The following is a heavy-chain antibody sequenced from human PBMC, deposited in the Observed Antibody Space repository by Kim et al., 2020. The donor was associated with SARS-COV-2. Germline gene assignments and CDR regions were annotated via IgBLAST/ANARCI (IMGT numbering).Heavy chain of an antibody. J-gene: IGHJ4*02. V-gene: IGHV4-34*01. CDR3: ARERRCSGGSCSWGVDY. D-gene: IGHD2-15*01. Sequence: LKSRVTISVDTSMNQFSLKLGSVTAADTAVYYCARERRCSGGSCSWGVDYWGQGTLVTVSS.